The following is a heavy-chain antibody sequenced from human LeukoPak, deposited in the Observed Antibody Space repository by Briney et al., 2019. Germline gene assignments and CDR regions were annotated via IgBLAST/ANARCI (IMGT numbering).Heavy chain of an antibody. CDR2: ISRNGSET. CDR3: ARGGYSYGYVKPLDY. J-gene: IGHJ4*02. Sequence: PGGSLRLSCAASGFIYSNYGMTWVRQAPGKGLEWVANISRNGSETYYVDSVKGRFTISRDNSKNTLYLQMNSLRAEDTAVYYCARGGYSYGYVKPLDYWGQGTLVAVSS. D-gene: IGHD5-18*01. V-gene: IGHV3-7*01. CDR1: GFIYSNYG.